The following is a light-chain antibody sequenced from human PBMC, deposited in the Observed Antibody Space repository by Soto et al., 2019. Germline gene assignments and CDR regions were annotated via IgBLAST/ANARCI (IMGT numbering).Light chain of an antibody. Sequence: EIVLTQCPGTVSMSPGERATLSCRASQSISSNYLAWYQQKPGQAPRLLIYGASSRATGIPDRFSGSGSGTDFTLTISRLEAEDFAVYYCQQYGSSPRTFGQGTKVEFK. V-gene: IGKV3-20*01. CDR1: QSISSNY. CDR2: GAS. J-gene: IGKJ1*01. CDR3: QQYGSSPRT.